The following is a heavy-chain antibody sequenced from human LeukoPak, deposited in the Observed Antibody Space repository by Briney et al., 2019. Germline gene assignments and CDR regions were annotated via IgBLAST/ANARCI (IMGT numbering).Heavy chain of an antibody. CDR1: GFTFSSYG. CDR3: AKDGLYSSGIFDY. D-gene: IGHD6-19*01. J-gene: IGHJ4*02. Sequence: PGGSLRLSCAASGFTFSSYGMSWVRQAPGKGLEWVSAISGSGGSTYYADSVKGRFTISRDNSKNTLYLQMNSLRAEDTAVYYCAKDGLYSSGIFDYWGQGTLVTVSS. V-gene: IGHV3-23*01. CDR2: ISGSGGST.